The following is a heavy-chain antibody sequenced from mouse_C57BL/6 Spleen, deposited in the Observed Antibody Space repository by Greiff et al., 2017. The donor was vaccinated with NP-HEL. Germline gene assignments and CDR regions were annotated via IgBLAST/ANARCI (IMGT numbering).Heavy chain of an antibody. D-gene: IGHD1-1*01. J-gene: IGHJ3*01. CDR3: AREDYGSSSPFAY. Sequence: VQLQQPGAELVRPGSSVKLSCKASGYTFTSYWMDWVKQRPGQGLEWIGNIYPSDSETHYNQKFKDMATLTVDKSSSTAYMQLSSLTSEDSAVYYCAREDYGSSSPFAYWGQGTLVTVSA. CDR2: IYPSDSET. V-gene: IGHV1-61*01. CDR1: GYTFTSYW.